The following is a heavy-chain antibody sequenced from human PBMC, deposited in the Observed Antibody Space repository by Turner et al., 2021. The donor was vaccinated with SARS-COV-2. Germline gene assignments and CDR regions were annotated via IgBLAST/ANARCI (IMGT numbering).Heavy chain of an antibody. V-gene: IGHV3-21*01. Sequence: EVQLVESGGGLVKPGGSLRLSCAASGFTFSSYSMNWVRQAPGKGLEWVSSISSSSSYIYYADSMKGRFTISRDNAKNSLYLQMNSLRAEDTAVYYCARGTYYYDSSTYSGTNWFDPWGQGTLVTFSS. D-gene: IGHD3-22*01. CDR1: GFTFSSYS. CDR2: ISSSSSYI. J-gene: IGHJ5*02. CDR3: ARGTYYYDSSTYSGTNWFDP.